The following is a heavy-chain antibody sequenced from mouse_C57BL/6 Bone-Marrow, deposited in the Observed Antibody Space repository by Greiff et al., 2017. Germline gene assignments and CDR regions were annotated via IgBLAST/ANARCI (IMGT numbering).Heavy chain of an antibody. CDR1: GYTFTSYW. V-gene: IGHV1-64*01. CDR3: ARVTGTGYFDY. D-gene: IGHD4-1*01. CDR2: IHPNSGST. Sequence: QVQLQQPGAELVKPGALVQLSCKASGYTFTSYWMHWVKQRPGQGLEWIGMIHPNSGSTNYNEKFKSKATLTVDKSSSTAYMQLSSLTSEDSAVYYCARVTGTGYFDYWGQGTTLTVSS. J-gene: IGHJ2*01.